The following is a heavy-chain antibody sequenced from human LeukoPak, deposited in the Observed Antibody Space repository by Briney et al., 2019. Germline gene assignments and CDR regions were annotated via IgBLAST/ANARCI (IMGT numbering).Heavy chain of an antibody. CDR1: GGPISSSNW. J-gene: IGHJ4*02. CDR2: IYHSGST. V-gene: IGHV4-4*02. Sequence: SETLSLTCAVSGGPISSSNWWSWVRQPPGKGLEWIGEIYHSGSTNYNPSLKSRVTISVDKSKNQFSLKLSSVTAADTAVYYCARAIAAAAHRLDYWGQGTLVTVSS. D-gene: IGHD6-13*01. CDR3: ARAIAAAAHRLDY.